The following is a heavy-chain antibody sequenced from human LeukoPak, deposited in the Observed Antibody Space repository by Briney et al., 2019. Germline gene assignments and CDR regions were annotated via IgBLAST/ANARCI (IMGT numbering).Heavy chain of an antibody. CDR2: IYHSGST. CDR1: GYSISSGYY. CDR3: ARAYSSSWYFNWFDP. D-gene: IGHD6-13*01. Sequence: PSETLSLTCTVSGYSISSGYYWAWIRQPPGKGLEWIGNIYHSGSTYYNPSLKSRVTISVDTSKNQFSLQLTSVTAADTAVYYCARAYSSSWYFNWFDPWGQGTLVTVSS. J-gene: IGHJ5*02. V-gene: IGHV4-38-2*02.